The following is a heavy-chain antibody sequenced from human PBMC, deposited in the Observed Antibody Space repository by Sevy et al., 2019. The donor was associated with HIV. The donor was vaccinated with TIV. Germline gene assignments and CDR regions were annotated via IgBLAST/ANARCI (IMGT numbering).Heavy chain of an antibody. CDR3: STVSVVQSGYSYDFSTFNPDLPHNSGADV. J-gene: IGHJ6*02. V-gene: IGHV3-15*01. CDR2: IRNDPDGGTT. Sequence: GGSLRLSCTASGFTFRNAWMTWVRQVPGKGLEWVGRIRNDPDGGTTDYAAPVRGRYTISRDDSKNTLYLHMNSLETEETAVYYRSTVSVVQSGYSYDFSTFNPDLPHNSGADVWGQGTTVTVSS. D-gene: IGHD5-12*01. CDR1: GFTFRNAW.